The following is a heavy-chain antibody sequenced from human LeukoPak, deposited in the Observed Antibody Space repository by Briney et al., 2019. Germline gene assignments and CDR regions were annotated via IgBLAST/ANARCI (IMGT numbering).Heavy chain of an antibody. D-gene: IGHD3-22*01. V-gene: IGHV1-69*04. J-gene: IGHJ3*02. CDR2: IIPILGIA. CDR3: ARDSASSGYYYPDAFDI. Sequence: SVTVSFKASGGTFSIYAISWVRQAPGQGLEWMGRIIPILGIANYAQKFQGRVTITADKSTSTAYMELSSLRSEDTAVYYCARDSASSGYYYPDAFDIWGQGTMVTVSS. CDR1: GGTFSIYA.